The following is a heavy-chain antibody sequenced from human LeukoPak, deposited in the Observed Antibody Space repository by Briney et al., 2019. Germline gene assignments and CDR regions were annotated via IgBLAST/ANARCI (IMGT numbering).Heavy chain of an antibody. Sequence: SGTLSLTCAVSGGSISSSNWWSWVRQPPGKGLEWIGEIYHSGSTNYNPSLKSRVTISVDTSKNQFSLKLSSVTAADTAVYYCARVAIVITSYYYMDVWGKGTTVTVSS. CDR3: ARVAIVITSYYYMDV. D-gene: IGHD4-11*01. CDR1: GGSISSSNW. CDR2: IYHSGST. V-gene: IGHV4-4*02. J-gene: IGHJ6*03.